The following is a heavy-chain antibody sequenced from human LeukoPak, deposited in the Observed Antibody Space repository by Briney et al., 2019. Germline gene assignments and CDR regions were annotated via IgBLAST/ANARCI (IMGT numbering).Heavy chain of an antibody. CDR2: IYSGGST. D-gene: IGHD5-18*01. CDR1: GFTVSSNY. CDR3: ARDKNENVDTAMVTLYFDY. V-gene: IGHV3-66*01. Sequence: GGSLRLSCAASGFTVSSNYMSWVRQAPGKGLEWVSVIYSGGSTYYADSVKGRFTISRDNSKNTLYLQMNSLRAEDTAVYYCARDKNENVDTAMVTLYFDYWGQGTLVTVSS. J-gene: IGHJ4*02.